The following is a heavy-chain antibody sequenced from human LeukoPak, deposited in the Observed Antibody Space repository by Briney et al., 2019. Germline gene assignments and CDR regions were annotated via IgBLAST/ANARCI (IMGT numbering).Heavy chain of an antibody. D-gene: IGHD5-24*01. J-gene: IGHJ4*02. V-gene: IGHV1-2*02. Sequence: SVKVSCKASGYTFTGYYMYWVRQAPGQGLEWMGWINPNSGGTNYAQNFQGRVTMTRDTSISTAYMELSRLRSDDTAIYYCARDGGRDGYNYVPLDYWGQGTLVTVSS. CDR1: GYTFTGYY. CDR2: INPNSGGT. CDR3: ARDGGRDGYNYVPLDY.